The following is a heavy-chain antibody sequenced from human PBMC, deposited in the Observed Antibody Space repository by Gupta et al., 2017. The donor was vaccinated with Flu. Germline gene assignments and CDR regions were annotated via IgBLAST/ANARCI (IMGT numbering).Heavy chain of an antibody. CDR2: INTDTRNP. Sequence: FTSHVISWVRQAPGQGPEWMGWINTDTRNPTDAQGFTGRFGMSSDTSVTTAYLKINSLTTEDTAVYYCARGRCFGVSPAGYWGQGTQVTVSS. J-gene: IGHJ4*02. D-gene: IGHD2-2*03. V-gene: IGHV7-4-1*02. CDR3: ARGRCFGVSPAGY. CDR1: FTSHV.